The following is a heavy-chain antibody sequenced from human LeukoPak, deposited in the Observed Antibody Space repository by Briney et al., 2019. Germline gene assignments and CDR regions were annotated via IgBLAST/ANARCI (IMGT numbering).Heavy chain of an antibody. CDR2: INPNSGGT. V-gene: IGHV1-2*06. J-gene: IGHJ4*02. Sequence: ASVKVSCKASGYTITGYYMHWVRQAPGQGLEWMGRINPNSGGTNYAQKFQGRVTMTRDTSISTAYMELSRLRSDDTAVYYCARDFVQWLVYFDYWGQGTLVTVSS. CDR1: GYTITGYY. D-gene: IGHD6-19*01. CDR3: ARDFVQWLVYFDY.